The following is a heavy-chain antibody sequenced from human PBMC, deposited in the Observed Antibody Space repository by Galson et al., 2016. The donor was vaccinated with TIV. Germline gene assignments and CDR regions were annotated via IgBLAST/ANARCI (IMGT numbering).Heavy chain of an antibody. CDR1: GFTFSNAW. CDR3: ARGGRYYPLYFDF. Sequence: SLRLSCAASGFTFSNAWMSWVRQAPGKGLEWVSIIYSTGRTHYADSVKGRFTISRDNSKNTLFLQMNSLRAEDTAVYFCARGGRYYPLYFDFWGLGTLVTVSS. V-gene: IGHV3-53*01. D-gene: IGHD3-10*01. CDR2: IYSTGRT. J-gene: IGHJ4*02.